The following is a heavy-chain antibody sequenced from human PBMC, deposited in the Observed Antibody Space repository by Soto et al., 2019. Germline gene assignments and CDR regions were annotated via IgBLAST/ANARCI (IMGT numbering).Heavy chain of an antibody. J-gene: IGHJ6*02. CDR3: ARGGDRFDGMDV. D-gene: IGHD3-16*01. CDR1: GFGFNGYD. V-gene: IGHV3-13*01. CDR2: IRTAGDT. Sequence: EVQLVESGGGLVQPGGSLRLSCAASGFGFNGYDMHWVRQAPGKNLEWVAAIRTAGDTYYLGSVKVRFTISREDAKNSLSLQMNSLRVGDTAVYYCARGGDRFDGMDVWGQGTTVTVSS.